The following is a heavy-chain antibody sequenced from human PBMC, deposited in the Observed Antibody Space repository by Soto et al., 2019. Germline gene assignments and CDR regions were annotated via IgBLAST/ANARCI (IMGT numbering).Heavy chain of an antibody. CDR3: ARCRDGYNYCYFDY. D-gene: IGHD5-12*01. CDR2: ISSSSSYI. Sequence: GGSLRLSCAASVFTFSSYSMNWVRQAPGKGLEWVSSISSSSSYIYYADSVKGRFTISRDNAKNSLYLQMNSLRAEDTAVYYCARCRDGYNYCYFDYWGQGTLVTVSS. CDR1: VFTFSSYS. J-gene: IGHJ4*02. V-gene: IGHV3-21*01.